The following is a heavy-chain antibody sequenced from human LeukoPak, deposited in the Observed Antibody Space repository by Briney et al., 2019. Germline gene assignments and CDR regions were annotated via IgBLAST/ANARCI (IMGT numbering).Heavy chain of an antibody. V-gene: IGHV3-13*05. J-gene: IGHJ3*02. CDR1: GFTFSRND. Sequence: GGSLRLSCAASGFTFSRNDMHWVRQATGKGLEWVSAIGTAGDPYYPGSVKGRFTISRENAKNSLYLQMNSLRAGDTAVYYCARDNTTAFDIWGQGTMVTVSS. CDR3: ARDNTTAFDI. D-gene: IGHD1-1*01. CDR2: IGTAGDP.